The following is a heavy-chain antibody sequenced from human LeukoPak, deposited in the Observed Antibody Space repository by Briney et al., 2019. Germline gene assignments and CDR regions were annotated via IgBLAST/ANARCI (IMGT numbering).Heavy chain of an antibody. CDR2: IYSGGST. Sequence: GGSLRLSCAASGFTVSSNYMSWVRQAPGKGLEWVSSIYSGGSTYYPDSVKGRFTISRDNSKNTVYLQMNSLRAEDTAVYYCARERLDSSERYLDAFENWGQGTMVTVSS. V-gene: IGHV3-53*01. J-gene: IGHJ3*02. D-gene: IGHD6-19*01. CDR1: GFTVSSNY. CDR3: ARERLDSSERYLDAFEN.